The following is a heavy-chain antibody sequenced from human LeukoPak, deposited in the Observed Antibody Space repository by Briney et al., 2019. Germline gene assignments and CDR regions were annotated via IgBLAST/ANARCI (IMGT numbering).Heavy chain of an antibody. J-gene: IGHJ4*02. D-gene: IGHD4-17*01. V-gene: IGHV4-30-4*08. CDR3: ARDLTHYGDFDY. CDR1: GGSISRGDYY. CDR2: IYYSGST. Sequence: SETLSLPCNVSGGSISRGDYYRSWIRQPPGKGLEWIGYIYYSGSTYYNPSLKSRVTISVDTSKNQFSLKLSSVTAADTAVYYCARDLTHYGDFDYWGQGTLVTVSS.